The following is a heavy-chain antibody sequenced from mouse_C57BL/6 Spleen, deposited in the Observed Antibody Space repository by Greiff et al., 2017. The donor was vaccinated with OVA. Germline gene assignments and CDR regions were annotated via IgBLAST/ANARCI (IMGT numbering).Heavy chain of an antibody. D-gene: IGHD1-1*01. V-gene: IGHV1-66*01. CDR2: IYPGSGNT. J-gene: IGHJ1*03. Sequence: QVQLKESGPELVKPGASVKISCKASGYSFTSYYIHWVKQRPGQGLEWIGWIYPGSGNTKYNEKFKGKATLTADTSSSTAYMQLSSLTSEDSAVYYCARSGITTVSWYFDVWGTGTTVTVSS. CDR3: ARSGITTVSWYFDV. CDR1: GYSFTSYY.